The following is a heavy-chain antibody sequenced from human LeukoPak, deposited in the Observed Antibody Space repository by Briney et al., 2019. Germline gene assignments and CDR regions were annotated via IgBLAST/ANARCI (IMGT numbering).Heavy chain of an antibody. D-gene: IGHD3-3*01. CDR3: ARGHGGVLRFLDPGCFDY. Sequence: KPSETLSLTCTVSGGSISSYYWSWIRQPPGKGLEWIGYIYYSGSTDYNPSLKSRVTISVDTSKNQFSLKLSSMTAADTAVYYCARGHGGVLRFLDPGCFDYWGQGTLVTVSS. J-gene: IGHJ4*02. V-gene: IGHV4-59*01. CDR2: IYYSGST. CDR1: GGSISSYY.